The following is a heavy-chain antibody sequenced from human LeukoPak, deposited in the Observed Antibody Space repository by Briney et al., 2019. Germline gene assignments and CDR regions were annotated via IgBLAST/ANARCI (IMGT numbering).Heavy chain of an antibody. CDR2: IYYSGST. V-gene: IGHV4-59*11. CDR1: GGSISSHY. J-gene: IGHJ4*02. CDR3: ARSPVGANDYFDY. Sequence: PSETLSLTCTVSGGSISSHYWSWIRQPPGKGLEWIGYIYYSGSTNYNPSLKSRVTISVDTSKNQCSLKLSSVTAADTAVYYCARSPVGANDYFDYWGQGTLVTVSS. D-gene: IGHD1-26*01.